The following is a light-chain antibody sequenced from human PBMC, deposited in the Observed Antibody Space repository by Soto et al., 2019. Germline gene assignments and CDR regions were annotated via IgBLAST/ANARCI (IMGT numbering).Light chain of an antibody. CDR3: QQFNSL. CDR2: DAS. Sequence: DIQMTQSPSTLSASVGDRVTITCRASQSISSWLAWYQQKPGKAPKLLIYDASSLESGVPSRFSGSGSGTEFTLTISSLQPDDFATYYCQQFNSLFGQGTRLE. CDR1: QSISSW. V-gene: IGKV1-5*01. J-gene: IGKJ5*01.